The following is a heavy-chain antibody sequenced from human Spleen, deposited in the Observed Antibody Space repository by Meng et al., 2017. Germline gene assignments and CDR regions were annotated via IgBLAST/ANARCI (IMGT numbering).Heavy chain of an antibody. J-gene: IGHJ4*02. V-gene: IGHV3-7*01. Sequence: GESLKISCAASGFTFSSYWMSWVRQAPGTGLEWVANIKQDGSEKYFVDSVKGRFSISRDNAKNSVYLHMNSLRAEDTAVYYCATFAIVGAPFDYWGQGTLVTVSS. CDR2: IKQDGSEK. CDR3: ATFAIVGAPFDY. D-gene: IGHD1-26*01. CDR1: GFTFSSYW.